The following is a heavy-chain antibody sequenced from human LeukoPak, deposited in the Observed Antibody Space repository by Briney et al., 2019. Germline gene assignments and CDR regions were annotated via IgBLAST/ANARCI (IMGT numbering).Heavy chain of an antibody. CDR1: GYTFTSNG. J-gene: IGHJ6*02. Sequence: VASVKVSCKASGYTFTSNGISWVRQAPGQGLEWLGWISPYNGITNYPQKLQGRVTMTTDTSTSTAYIELRSLRSDDTAVYYCARDRALCSGGSCYSAYYYGMDVWGQGTTVTVSS. CDR2: ISPYNGIT. D-gene: IGHD2-15*01. CDR3: ARDRALCSGGSCYSAYYYGMDV. V-gene: IGHV1-18*01.